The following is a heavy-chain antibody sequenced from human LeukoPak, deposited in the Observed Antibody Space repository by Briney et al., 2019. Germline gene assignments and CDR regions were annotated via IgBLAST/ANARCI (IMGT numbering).Heavy chain of an antibody. Sequence: PGGSLRLSCAASGFTFSSYSMNWVRQAPGKGLEWVSSISSSSSYIYYADSVKGRFTISRDNAKNSLYLQMNSLRAEDTAVYYCARDGYYYDSSGYSTIAPAVIDYWGQGTLVTVSS. J-gene: IGHJ4*02. D-gene: IGHD3-22*01. CDR3: ARDGYYYDSSGYSTIAPAVIDY. V-gene: IGHV3-21*01. CDR2: ISSSSSYI. CDR1: GFTFSSYS.